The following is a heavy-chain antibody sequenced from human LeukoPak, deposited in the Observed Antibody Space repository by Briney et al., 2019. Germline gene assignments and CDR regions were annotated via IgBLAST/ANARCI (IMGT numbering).Heavy chain of an antibody. D-gene: IGHD6-13*01. CDR3: ARGSSSSSEFDY. V-gene: IGHV4-4*07. CDR1: GGSISSYY. CDR2: IYTSGST. J-gene: IGHJ4*02. Sequence: SETLSLTCTVSGGSISSYYWSWIRQSAGKGLEWIGRIYTSGSTNYNPSLKSRVTMSVDTSKNQFSLKLSSVTAADTAVYYCARGSSSSSEFDYWGQGTLVTVSS.